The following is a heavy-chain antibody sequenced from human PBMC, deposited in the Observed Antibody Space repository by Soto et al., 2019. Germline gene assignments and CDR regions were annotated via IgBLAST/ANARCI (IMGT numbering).Heavy chain of an antibody. CDR3: AKEPLGYCSGGSCYHNWFDP. Sequence: WGSLRLSCAAPGFPLCSYAISCARQAPGKGLEWVSAISGSGGSTYYADSVKGRFTISRDNSKNTLYLQMNSLRAEDTAVYYCAKEPLGYCSGGSCYHNWFDPWGQGTLVTVSS. V-gene: IGHV3-23*01. CDR2: ISGSGGST. D-gene: IGHD2-15*01. CDR1: GFPLCSYA. J-gene: IGHJ5*02.